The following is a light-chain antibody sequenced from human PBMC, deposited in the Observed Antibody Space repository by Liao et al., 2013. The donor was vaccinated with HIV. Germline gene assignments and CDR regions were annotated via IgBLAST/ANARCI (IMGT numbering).Light chain of an antibody. J-gene: IGLJ3*02. V-gene: IGLV3-21*04. CDR1: SIGSDT. CDR2: FDS. CDR3: QVWDSATDLQV. Sequence: SFVLTQPPSVSVAPGQTATITCGGDSIGSDTVHWYRQKPGQAPVMVIFFDSDRPSGIPDRVSASKSENTATLTISRVEAGDEADYYCQVWDSATDLQVFGGGTKLTVL.